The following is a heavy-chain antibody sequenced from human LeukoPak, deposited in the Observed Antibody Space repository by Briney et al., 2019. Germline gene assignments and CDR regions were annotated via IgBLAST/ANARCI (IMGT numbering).Heavy chain of an antibody. CDR2: IYYSGST. CDR1: GGSISSGGYY. V-gene: IGHV4-31*03. Sequence: SETLSLTCTVSGGSISSGGYYWSWIRQHPGKGLEWIGYIYYSGSTYYNPSLKSRVTISVDTSKNQFSLKLSSVTAADTAVYYCARVGYGDYVDYWGQGTLATVSS. J-gene: IGHJ4*02. CDR3: ARVGYGDYVDY. D-gene: IGHD4-17*01.